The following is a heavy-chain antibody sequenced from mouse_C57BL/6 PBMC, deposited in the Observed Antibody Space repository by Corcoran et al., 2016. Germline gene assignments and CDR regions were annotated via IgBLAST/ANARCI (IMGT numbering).Heavy chain of an antibody. J-gene: IGHJ3*01. V-gene: IGHV9-3*01. CDR3: ARGPLYYGRSYGFAY. CDR2: INTYSGVP. CDR1: GYTFTTYG. Sequence: QIQLVQSGPELLKPGETVKISCKDSGYTFTTYGMSWVKQAPGKGLKWMGWINTYSGVPTYADDFKGRFAFSLETSASTAYLQINNLKNEDTATYFGARGPLYYGRSYGFAYWGQGTLVTVSA. D-gene: IGHD1-1*01.